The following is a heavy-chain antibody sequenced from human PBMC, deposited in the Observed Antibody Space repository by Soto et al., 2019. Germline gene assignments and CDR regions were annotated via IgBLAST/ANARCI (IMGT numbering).Heavy chain of an antibody. CDR3: ARDFYGGFSYGPGDS. Sequence: PGGPLRLSCVSSVFAFLGDWMSWVRQAPGKGLEWVANIKQDGSKAQYLESVRGRFTISRDNSKSSVYLQMNSLRAEDTALYYCARDFYGGFSYGPGDSWGQGTLVTVSS. CDR2: IKQDGSKA. D-gene: IGHD2-15*01. V-gene: IGHV3-7*01. J-gene: IGHJ4*02. CDR1: VFAFLGDW.